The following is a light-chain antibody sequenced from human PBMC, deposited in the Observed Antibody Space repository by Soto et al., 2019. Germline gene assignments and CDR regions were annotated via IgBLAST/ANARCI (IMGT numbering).Light chain of an antibody. CDR3: QQRSDWPIT. Sequence: EIVLTQSPATLSLSPGERVTLSCRASQSVSGDLAWYQQKPGQAPRLLIYDASNRATGIPARFSGSGSGTDFTLTISSLEPEDFAVYYCQQRSDWPITLGQGTRLEIK. V-gene: IGKV3-11*01. J-gene: IGKJ5*01. CDR1: QSVSGD. CDR2: DAS.